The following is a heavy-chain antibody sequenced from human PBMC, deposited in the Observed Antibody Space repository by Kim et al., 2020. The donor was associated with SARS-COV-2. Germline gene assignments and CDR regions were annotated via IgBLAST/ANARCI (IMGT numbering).Heavy chain of an antibody. CDR2: ISSSSSTI. CDR3: ARGNGGSCYSLGYYYDSSGYCQSDY. V-gene: IGHV3-48*02. D-gene: IGHD3-22*01. J-gene: IGHJ4*02. CDR1: GFTFSSYS. Sequence: GGSLRLSCAASGFTFSSYSMNWVRQAPGKGLEWVSYISSSSSTIYYADSVKGRFTISRDNAKNSLYLQMNSLRDEDTAVYYCARGNGGSCYSLGYYYDSSGYCQSDYWGQGTLVTVSS.